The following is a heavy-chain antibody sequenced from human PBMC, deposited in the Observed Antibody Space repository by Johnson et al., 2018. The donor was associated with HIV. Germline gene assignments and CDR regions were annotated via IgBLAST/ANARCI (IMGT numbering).Heavy chain of an antibody. D-gene: IGHD1-26*01. J-gene: IGHJ3*01. CDR3: ARDRGWEPLRGGAFDL. CDR1: GFTFDDYA. Sequence: VQLVESGGGLVQPGGSLRLSCAASGFTFDDYAMHWVRQAPGKGLAWVSVISWDGGSTGYADSVKGRFTISRDNAKKSLFLQMNSLRVEDTAFYYCARDRGWEPLRGGAFDLWGQGTMVTVSS. CDR2: ISWDGGST. V-gene: IGHV3-20*04.